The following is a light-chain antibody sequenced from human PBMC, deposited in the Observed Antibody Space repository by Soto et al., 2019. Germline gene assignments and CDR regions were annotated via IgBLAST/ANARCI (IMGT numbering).Light chain of an antibody. V-gene: IGLV2-14*03. J-gene: IGLJ2*01. CDR3: SSWTSSSTLVL. Sequence: QSVLTQPASVSGSPGQSITISCTGTSSDVGNYNYVSWYLHHPGKAPQLMIYDVTNRPSGVSNRFSGSKSGNTASLTISGLQAEDEADYYCSSWTSSSTLVLFGGGTKLTVL. CDR2: DVT. CDR1: SSDVGNYNY.